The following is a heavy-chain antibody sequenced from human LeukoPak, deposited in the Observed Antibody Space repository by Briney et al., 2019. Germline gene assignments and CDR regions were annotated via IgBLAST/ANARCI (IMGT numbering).Heavy chain of an antibody. D-gene: IGHD3-9*01. Sequence: PSETLSLTCTVSGYSISSGYYWSWIRQPPGKGLEWIGYIYYSGSTNYNPSLKSRVTISVDTSKNQFSLKLSSVTAADTAVYYCARVGYDILTGYPNWFDPWGQGTLVTVSS. J-gene: IGHJ5*02. CDR3: ARVGYDILTGYPNWFDP. CDR1: GYSISSGYY. CDR2: IYYSGST. V-gene: IGHV4-38-2*02.